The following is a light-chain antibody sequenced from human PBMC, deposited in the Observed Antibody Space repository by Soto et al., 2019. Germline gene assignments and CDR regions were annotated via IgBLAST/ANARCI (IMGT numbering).Light chain of an antibody. J-gene: IGLJ1*01. CDR3: SSYTSSSSYV. CDR1: RSDVGAYNY. V-gene: IGLV2-14*03. Sequence: QSVLTQPASVSGSPGQSIAISCTGTRSDVGAYNYVSWYQQHPGKAPKLMIYDVINRPSGVSNRFSGSKTGNTASLIISGLQAEDEADYYCSSYTSSSSYVFGSGTKVTVL. CDR2: DVI.